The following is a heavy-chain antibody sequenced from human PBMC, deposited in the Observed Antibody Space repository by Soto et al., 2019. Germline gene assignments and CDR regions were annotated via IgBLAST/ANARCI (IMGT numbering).Heavy chain of an antibody. V-gene: IGHV3-23*01. D-gene: IGHD6-19*01. Sequence: EVQLLESGGGLVQPGGSLRLSCAASGFTFSSYAMSWVRQAPGKGLEWVSAISGSGGSTYYADSVKGRFTIYRDNSKNTLYLQMNSLRAEDTAVYYCAKELGSGWYRTREYYFEYWGQGNMVTVSS. J-gene: IGHJ4*02. CDR3: AKELGSGWYRTREYYFEY. CDR1: GFTFSSYA. CDR2: ISGSGGST.